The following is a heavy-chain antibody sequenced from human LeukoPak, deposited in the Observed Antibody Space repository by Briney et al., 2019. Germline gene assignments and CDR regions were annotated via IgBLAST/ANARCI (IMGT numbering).Heavy chain of an antibody. CDR1: GYTFTGYY. J-gene: IGHJ6*03. V-gene: IGHV1-2*02. D-gene: IGHD3-10*01. CDR3: ARDRFDSTAGTGYYYYMDV. CDR2: INPNSGGT. Sequence: ASVKVSCKASGYTFTGYYMHWVRQAPGQGLEWMGWINPNSGGTNYAQKFQGRVTMTRDTSISTAYMELSRLRSDDTAVYYCARDRFDSTAGTGYYYYMDVWGKGTTVTVSS.